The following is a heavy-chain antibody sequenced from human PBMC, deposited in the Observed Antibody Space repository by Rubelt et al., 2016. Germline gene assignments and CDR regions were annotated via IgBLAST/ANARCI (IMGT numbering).Heavy chain of an antibody. CDR2: INPNSGGT. D-gene: IGHD3-22*01. V-gene: IGHV1-2*02. CDR1: GYTFTGYY. CDR3: ARFAIGGHSSGYLFDY. Sequence: QVQLVQSGAEVKKPGASVKVSCKASGYTFTGYYMHWVRQAPGQGLEWMGWINPNSGGTNYARKFQGRVTMTRDTSISTAYMGLGRLRSDDTAVYYCARFAIGGHSSGYLFDYWGQGTLVTVSS. J-gene: IGHJ4*02.